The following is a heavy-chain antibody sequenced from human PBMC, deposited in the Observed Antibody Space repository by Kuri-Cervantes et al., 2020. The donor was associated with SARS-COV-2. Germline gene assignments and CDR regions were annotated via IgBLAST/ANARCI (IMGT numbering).Heavy chain of an antibody. Sequence: GGSLRLSCAASGFTFSSYAMSWVRQAPGKGLEWVSAISGSGGSTYYADSVKGRFTISRDNSKNTLYLQMNSLRAEDTAVYYCAKDREDIVVVPAAHSPDAFDIWGQGTMGTVSS. J-gene: IGHJ3*02. D-gene: IGHD2-2*01. CDR1: GFTFSSYA. CDR3: AKDREDIVVVPAAHSPDAFDI. V-gene: IGHV3-23*01. CDR2: ISGSGGST.